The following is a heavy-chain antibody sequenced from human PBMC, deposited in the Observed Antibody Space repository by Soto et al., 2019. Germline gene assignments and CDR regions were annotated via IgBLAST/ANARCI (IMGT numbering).Heavy chain of an antibody. Sequence: ASVKVSCKASGYTFTSSGISWVRQAPGQGPEWMGWISGYNGNTNSAQKLQDRVTMTTDTSTSTAYMGLRSLRSDDTATYYCASPPGYYYDSSGYLEYFQHWGQGTLVTVSS. CDR3: ASPPGYYYDSSGYLEYFQH. J-gene: IGHJ1*01. V-gene: IGHV1-18*04. CDR1: GYTFTSSG. CDR2: ISGYNGNT. D-gene: IGHD3-22*01.